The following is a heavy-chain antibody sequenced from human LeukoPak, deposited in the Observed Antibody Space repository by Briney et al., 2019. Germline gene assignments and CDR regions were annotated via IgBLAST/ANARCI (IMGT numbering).Heavy chain of an antibody. J-gene: IGHJ4*02. D-gene: IGHD4-11*01. CDR3: ARLDYSNYVQDY. Sequence: SETLSLTCTVSGGSISSYYWSWIRQPPGKGLEWIGNIYYSGSTNYNPSLKSRVTISVDTPKNQFSLKLSSVTAADTAVYYCARLDYSNYVQDYWGQGTLVTVSS. CDR2: IYYSGST. CDR1: GGSISSYY. V-gene: IGHV4-59*01.